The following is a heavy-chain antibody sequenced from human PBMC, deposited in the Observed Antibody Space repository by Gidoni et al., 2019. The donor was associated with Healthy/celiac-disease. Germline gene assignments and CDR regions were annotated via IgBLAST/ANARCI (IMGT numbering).Heavy chain of an antibody. J-gene: IGHJ3*02. D-gene: IGHD6-19*01. V-gene: IGHV1-46*02. CDR1: GYTFNSYY. CDR2: INPSGGST. Sequence: QVQLVQSGAEVKKPGASVKVSCKASGYTFNSYYMHWVRQAPGQGLEWMGIINPSGGSTSYAQKFQGRVTMTRDTSTSTVYMELSSLRSEDTAVYYCARAVAVADAFDIWGQGTMVTVSS. CDR3: ARAVAVADAFDI.